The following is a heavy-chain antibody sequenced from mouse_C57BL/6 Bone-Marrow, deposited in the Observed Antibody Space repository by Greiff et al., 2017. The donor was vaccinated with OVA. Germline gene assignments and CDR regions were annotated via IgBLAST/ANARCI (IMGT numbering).Heavy chain of an antibody. J-gene: IGHJ3*01. CDR2: IYPGSGCT. CDR3: ARTPGPAWFAY. CDR1: GYTFTSYW. V-gene: IGHV1-55*01. Sequence: QVQLQQPGAELVKPGASVKMSCKASGYTFTSYWINWVKQRPGQGLEWIGDIYPGSGCTNYNEKFKSKATLTVDTSSSTAYMQLSSLTSEDAAVYYCARTPGPAWFAYWGQGTLVTVSA.